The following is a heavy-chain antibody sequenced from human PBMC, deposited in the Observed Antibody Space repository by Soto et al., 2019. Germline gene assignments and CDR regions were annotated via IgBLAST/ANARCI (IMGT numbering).Heavy chain of an antibody. V-gene: IGHV3-30*18. CDR3: AKERQAHCSGGSCFSGWFDS. CDR1: GFTFRNYG. J-gene: IGHJ5*01. Sequence: QVQLVESGGGVVQPGKSLRLSCAASGFTFRNYGMHWVRQAPGKGLEWEALISYDGSKTDYADSVKGRFTVSRDNFKNTVYLKMNSLRPEDTAVYFCAKERQAHCSGGSCFSGWFDSWGQGTQVTVSS. D-gene: IGHD2-15*01. CDR2: ISYDGSKT.